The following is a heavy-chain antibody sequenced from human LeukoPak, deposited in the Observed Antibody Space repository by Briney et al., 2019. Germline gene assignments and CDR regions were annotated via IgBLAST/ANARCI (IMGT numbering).Heavy chain of an antibody. Sequence: SETLSLTCAAYGGSFSGFYWSWIRQPPGKGLEWIGEINHSGSTNYNPSLKSRVTISVDTSKNQFSLKLSSVTAADTAVYYCAREDIAAAVDDYWGQGTLVTVSS. D-gene: IGHD6-13*01. CDR3: AREDIAAAVDDY. J-gene: IGHJ4*02. V-gene: IGHV4-34*01. CDR1: GGSFSGFY. CDR2: INHSGST.